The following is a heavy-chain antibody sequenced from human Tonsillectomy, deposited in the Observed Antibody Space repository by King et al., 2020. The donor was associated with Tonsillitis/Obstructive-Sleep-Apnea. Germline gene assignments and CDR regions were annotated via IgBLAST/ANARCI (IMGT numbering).Heavy chain of an antibody. CDR1: VYTFTSYA. V-gene: IGHV1-3*04. J-gene: IGHJ4*02. Sequence: QLVPSGAEVKKPGASVKDSGKASVYTFTSYALQWVRQAPGQRLAWMGWIITGNGNTKYSQNFQDRVTITRDTSASTAYMELSSLTSEDTAVYYCVRSSGLYYFDYWGQGTLVTVSS. CDR3: VRSSGLYYFDY. D-gene: IGHD6-19*01. CDR2: IITGNGNT.